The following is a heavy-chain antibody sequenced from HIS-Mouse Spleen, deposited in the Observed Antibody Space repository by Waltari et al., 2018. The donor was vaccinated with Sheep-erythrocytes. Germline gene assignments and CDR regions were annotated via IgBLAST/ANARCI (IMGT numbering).Heavy chain of an antibody. Sequence: QVQLQQWGAGLLKPSETLSLTCAVYGGSFSGYYWSWIRQPPGKGLEWIGEINHRGSTNCNPSLKSRVTISVDTSKNQFSLKLSSVTAADTAVYYCARGGRRTGFDYWGQGTLVTVSS. D-gene: IGHD3-9*01. CDR1: GGSFSGYY. CDR3: ARGGRRTGFDY. V-gene: IGHV4-34*01. CDR2: INHRGST. J-gene: IGHJ4*02.